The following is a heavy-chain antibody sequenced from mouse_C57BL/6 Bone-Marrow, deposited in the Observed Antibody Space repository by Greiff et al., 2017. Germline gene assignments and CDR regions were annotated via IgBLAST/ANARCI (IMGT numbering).Heavy chain of an antibody. J-gene: IGHJ3*01. V-gene: IGHV5-17*01. CDR1: GFTFSAYG. CDR3: ARDGNYPFAY. Sequence: DVKLVESGGGLVKPGGSLKLSCAASGFTFSAYGMHWVRQAPEKGLEWVAYISSGSSTIYYADTGKGRFTISRDNAKNTLFLQMTSLRSEGTDMYYCARDGNYPFAYWGQGTLVTVSA. D-gene: IGHD2-1*01. CDR2: ISSGSSTI.